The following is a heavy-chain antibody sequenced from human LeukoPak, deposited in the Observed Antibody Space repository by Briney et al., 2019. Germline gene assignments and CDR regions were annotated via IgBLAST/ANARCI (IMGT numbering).Heavy chain of an antibody. J-gene: IGHJ6*02. CDR3: AKDLCWSGPYYGMDV. V-gene: IGHV3-23*01. D-gene: IGHD2-21*01. Sequence: PGGSLRLSCAASGFTFSSYAMNWVRQAPGKGLEWVSGISGSGGSTYYADSVKGRFTISRDNSKNTLYLQVNSLRAEDTAVYYCAKDLCWSGPYYGMDVWGQGTTVTVSS. CDR1: GFTFSSYA. CDR2: ISGSGGST.